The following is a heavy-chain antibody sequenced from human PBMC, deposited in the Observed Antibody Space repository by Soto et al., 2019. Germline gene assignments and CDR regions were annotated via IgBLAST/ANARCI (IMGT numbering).Heavy chain of an antibody. V-gene: IGHV3-53*01. CDR2: IYSGGST. Sequence: PXGSLRLSCSAAGFTVSSNYMSWVRQAPGKGLDWVSVIYSGGSTYYADSVKGRFTISRDNSKNTLYLQMNSLRAEDTAVYYCARDLEYSSSSGPYYYGMDVWGQGNTVTVSS. CDR3: ARDLEYSSSSGPYYYGMDV. J-gene: IGHJ6*02. D-gene: IGHD6-6*01. CDR1: GFTVSSNY.